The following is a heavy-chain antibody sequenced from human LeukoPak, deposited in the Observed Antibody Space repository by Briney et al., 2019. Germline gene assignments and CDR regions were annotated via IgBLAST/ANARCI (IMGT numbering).Heavy chain of an antibody. CDR3: ARDSSSFPNYFDY. Sequence: PGRSLRLSCGASGFSFNSYSMHWVRQAPGKGLEWVAVVSYNESSKYYTDSVRGRFTISRDNSKNTLYLQMNSLRPEDTAVYFCARDSSSFPNYFDYWGQGTLVTVSS. D-gene: IGHD3-3*02. CDR2: VSYNESSK. J-gene: IGHJ4*02. V-gene: IGHV3-30*14. CDR1: GFSFNSYS.